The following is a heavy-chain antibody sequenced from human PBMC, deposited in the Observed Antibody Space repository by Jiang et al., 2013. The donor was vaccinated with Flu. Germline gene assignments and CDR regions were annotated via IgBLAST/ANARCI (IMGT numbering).Heavy chain of an antibody. CDR1: GDSISDVYY. CDR2: IWRDGRT. CDR3: ATGVPAAPYYMDA. D-gene: IGHD2-2*01. V-gene: IGHV4-38-2*01. J-gene: IGHJ6*03. Sequence: PSETLSLTCGVSGDSISDVYYCDWIRQPPGKGLEWIGSIWRDGRTFYSPSLESRVTISVDTSKNQFSLKVTSLTAADTAVYFCATGVPAAPYYMDAWGKGTTVIVSS.